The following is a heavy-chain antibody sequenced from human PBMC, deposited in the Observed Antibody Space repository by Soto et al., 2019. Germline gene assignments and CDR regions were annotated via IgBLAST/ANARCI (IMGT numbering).Heavy chain of an antibody. D-gene: IGHD5-12*01. Sequence: ASVKVSCKASGYTFTGYYMHWVRQAPGQGLEWMGWINPNSGGTNYAQKFQGWVTMTRDTSISTAYMELSRLRSDDTAVYYCARGNREYSGYEYYYYGMDVWGQGTTVTVSS. J-gene: IGHJ6*02. CDR3: ARGNREYSGYEYYYYGMDV. V-gene: IGHV1-2*04. CDR2: INPNSGGT. CDR1: GYTFTGYY.